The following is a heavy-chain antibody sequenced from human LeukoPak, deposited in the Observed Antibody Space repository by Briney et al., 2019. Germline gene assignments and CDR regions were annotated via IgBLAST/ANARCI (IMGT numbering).Heavy chain of an antibody. J-gene: IGHJ4*02. CDR3: ARHGGSYTFDY. D-gene: IGHD1-26*01. V-gene: IGHV4-59*08. CDR2: ISYSGGT. CDR1: GGSIRSYY. Sequence: SETLSLTCTVSGGSIRSYYWNWIRQPPGKGLEWIGFISYSGGTNYNPSLKSRVTISVDTSKNQFSLKLNSVTAADTAVYYCARHGGSYTFDYWGQGTLVTVSS.